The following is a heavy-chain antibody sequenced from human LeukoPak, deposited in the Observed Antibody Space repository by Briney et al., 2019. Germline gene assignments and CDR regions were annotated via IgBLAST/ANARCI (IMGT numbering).Heavy chain of an antibody. CDR3: ARDNDFWSGYPYFDY. CDR1: GYTFTGYY. V-gene: IGHV1-2*02. D-gene: IGHD3-3*01. J-gene: IGHJ4*02. CDR2: INPNSGGT. Sequence: GASVKVSCKASGYTFTGYYMHWVRQAPGQGLEWMGWINPNSGGTNYAQKFQGRVTMTRDTSISTAYMELSRLRSDDTAVYYCARDNDFWSGYPYFDYWGQGTLVTVSS.